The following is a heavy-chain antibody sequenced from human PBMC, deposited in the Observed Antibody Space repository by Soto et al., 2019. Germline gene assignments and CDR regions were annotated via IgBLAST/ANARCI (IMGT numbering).Heavy chain of an antibody. CDR2: ISYSGST. CDR3: ARGTRATQYYYYFYGMDV. V-gene: IGHV4-59*01. J-gene: IGHJ6*02. Sequence: SETLSLTCTVSGGSISTYYWTWIRQPPGKGLEWIGYISYSGSTNYNPSLKSRLTISLNTSKKHFSLKLNSVTAADTAVYYCARGTRATQYYYYFYGMDVWGQVTTVTVSS. CDR1: GGSISTYY.